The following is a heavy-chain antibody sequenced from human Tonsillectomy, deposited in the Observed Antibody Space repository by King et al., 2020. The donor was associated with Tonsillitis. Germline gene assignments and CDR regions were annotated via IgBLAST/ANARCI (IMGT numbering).Heavy chain of an antibody. J-gene: IGHJ4*02. CDR1: GFTFSIYA. D-gene: IGHD3-22*01. CDR3: AILYTFDS. V-gene: IGHV3-23*04. Sequence: VQLVESGGGLVQPGGSLRLSCVASGFTFSIYAMGWVRQALGKGLDWVSTISFTGATTSYADSVEGRFTISRNNSKNTLYLHLDSLKAEDTALYYCAILYTFDSWGQGALVTVSS. CDR2: ISFTGATT.